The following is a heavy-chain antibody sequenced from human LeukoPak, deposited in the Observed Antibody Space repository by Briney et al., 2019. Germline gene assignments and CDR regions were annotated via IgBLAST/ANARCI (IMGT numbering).Heavy chain of an antibody. D-gene: IGHD2-15*01. CDR1: GGSFSGYY. V-gene: IGHV4-34*01. CDR2: INHSGST. CDR3: ARGPPVIWGDQGYCSGGSCSVRTAYLDY. Sequence: PSETLSLTCAVYGGSFSGYYRSWIRQPPGKGLEWIGEINHSGSTNYNPSLKSRVTISEDTSKNQFSLKLSSVTAADTAVYYCARGPPVIWGDQGYCSGGSCSVRTAYLDYWGQGTLVTVSS. J-gene: IGHJ4*02.